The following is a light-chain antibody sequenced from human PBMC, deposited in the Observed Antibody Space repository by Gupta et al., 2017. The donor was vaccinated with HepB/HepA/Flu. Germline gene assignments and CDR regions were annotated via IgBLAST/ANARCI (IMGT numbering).Light chain of an antibody. CDR2: DVS. J-gene: IGLJ1*01. V-gene: IGLV2-14*03. CDR3: SSYTSSTLPYV. Sequence: QSALTQPASVSGSPGQSITISCTGTSSDVGGYNYFSWYQQHPGKAPKLMIYDVSNRPSGVSNRFSGSKSGNTASLTISGLQAEDEADYYCSSYTSSTLPYVFGTGTKVTVL. CDR1: SSDVGGYNY.